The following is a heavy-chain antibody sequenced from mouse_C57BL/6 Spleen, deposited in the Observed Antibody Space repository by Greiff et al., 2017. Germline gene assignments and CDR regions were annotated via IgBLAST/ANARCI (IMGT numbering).Heavy chain of an antibody. Sequence: QVQLKQSGPELVKPGASVKISCKASGYAFSSSWMNWVKQRPGKGLEWIGRIYPGDGDTNYNGKFKGKATLTADKSSSTAYMQLSSLTSEDSAVYFCARITPVVATGYYWGQGTTLTVSS. CDR1: GYAFSSSW. CDR3: ARITPVVATGYY. CDR2: IYPGDGDT. D-gene: IGHD1-1*01. V-gene: IGHV1-82*01. J-gene: IGHJ2*01.